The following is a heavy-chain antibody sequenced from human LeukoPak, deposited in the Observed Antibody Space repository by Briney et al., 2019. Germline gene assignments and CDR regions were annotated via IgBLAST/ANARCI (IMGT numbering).Heavy chain of an antibody. Sequence: GGSLRLSCAASGFTFSSYAMSWVRQAPGKGLGWVSGISGSGASTYYADSVKGRFTISRDNSKNTLYLQMNSLRAEDTAVYSCAKETDYNYIYHFDYWGQGTLVTVSS. CDR1: GFTFSSYA. J-gene: IGHJ4*02. V-gene: IGHV3-23*01. D-gene: IGHD5-24*01. CDR3: AKETDYNYIYHFDY. CDR2: ISGSGAST.